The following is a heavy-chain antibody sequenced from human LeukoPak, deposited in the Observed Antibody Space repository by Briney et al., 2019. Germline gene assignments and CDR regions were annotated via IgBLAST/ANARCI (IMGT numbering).Heavy chain of an antibody. CDR3: AREFKFGYQLLSDYYGMDV. D-gene: IGHD2-2*01. CDR2: ISSSSSYI. Sequence: PRGSLRLSWAASGPTFSTDSMNWVRQAPGNGLEWVSSISSSSSYIYYADSVKGRFTISRDNAKNSLYLQMNSLRAEDTGVYYCAREFKFGYQLLSDYYGMDVWGQGTTVTVSS. V-gene: IGHV3-21*01. CDR1: GPTFSTDS. J-gene: IGHJ6*02.